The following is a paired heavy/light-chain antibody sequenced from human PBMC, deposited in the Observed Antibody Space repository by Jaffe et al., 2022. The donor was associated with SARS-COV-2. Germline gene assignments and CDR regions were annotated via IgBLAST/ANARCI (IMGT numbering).Heavy chain of an antibody. D-gene: IGHD2-2*01. CDR1: GYSFPTHW. V-gene: IGHV5-51*01. J-gene: IGHJ6*02. CDR2: IYPGDSDT. Sequence: EVQLVQSGAEVKKPGESLKISCQGSGYSFPTHWIAWVRQMPGKGLEWMGIIYPGDSDTRYSPSFEGQVTISADKSISTAYLQWGSLKASDTAMYYCVKTKGYCTSSSCYLPYGIDVWGQGTSVTVSS. CDR3: VKTKGYCTSSSCYLPYGIDV.
Light chain of an antibody. CDR2: AAS. J-gene: IGKJ3*01. CDR1: QSISSY. V-gene: IGKV1-39*01. CDR3: QQSYSTPFT. Sequence: DIQMTQSPSSLSASVGDRVTITCRASQSISSYLNWYQQKPGKAPKLLIYAASSLQGGVPSRFSGSGSGTDFTLTISSLQPEDFATYYCQQSYSTPFTFGPGTKVDIK.